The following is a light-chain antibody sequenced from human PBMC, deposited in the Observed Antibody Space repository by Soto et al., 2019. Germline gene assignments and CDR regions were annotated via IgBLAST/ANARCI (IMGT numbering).Light chain of an antibody. J-gene: IGKJ5*01. V-gene: IGKV3-20*01. CDR1: RSVSSTY. CDR3: QQFGGSPPVT. Sequence: EIVLTQSPGTLYLSPGERATLSCRASRSVSSTYLAWYQQRPGQAPRLLIYGASSRASDIPDRFSGSGSGTDFTLTISRLEPEDFAVYFCQQFGGSPPVTFGQGTRLEIK. CDR2: GAS.